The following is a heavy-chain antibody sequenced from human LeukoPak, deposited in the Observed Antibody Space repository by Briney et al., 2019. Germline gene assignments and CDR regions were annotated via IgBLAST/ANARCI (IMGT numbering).Heavy chain of an antibody. D-gene: IGHD6-13*01. CDR3: ARVHHSSSWGTDDC. J-gene: IGHJ4*02. CDR1: GFTFSSYS. V-gene: IGHV3-7*01. Sequence: GGSLRLSCAASGFTFSSYSMNWVRQAPGKGLEWVANIKEDGSEKYYVDSVRGRFTISRDNAKNSLYLHMNSLRAEDTAVYYCARVHHSSSWGTDDCWGQGTQVTVSS. CDR2: IKEDGSEK.